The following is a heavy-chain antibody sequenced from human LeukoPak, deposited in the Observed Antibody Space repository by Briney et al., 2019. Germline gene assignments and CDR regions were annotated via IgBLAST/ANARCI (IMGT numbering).Heavy chain of an antibody. Sequence: GGSLRLSCVASGFTFNTYNMNWVRQAPGKGLEWVVNIKQDGSDKYYVDSGKGRFTISRDNAKNSLYLQMNSLRAEDTAVYYCAKDRPTVYSSSWLHFLDSWGQGTLVTVSS. V-gene: IGHV3-7*01. CDR2: IKQDGSDK. J-gene: IGHJ4*02. CDR1: GFTFNTYN. CDR3: AKDRPTVYSSSWLHFLDS. D-gene: IGHD6-13*01.